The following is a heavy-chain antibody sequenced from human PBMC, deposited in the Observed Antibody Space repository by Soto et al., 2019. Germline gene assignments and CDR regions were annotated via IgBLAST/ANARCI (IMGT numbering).Heavy chain of an antibody. CDR2: IFPGDSDI. Sequence: PGESLKISCKGSGYSFTTYWIGWVRQMPGRGLEWMGIIFPGDSDIRYSPSFQGQVTISADKSITTAYLQWSSLKASDTAMYYWVRLKLVAATSASDSWGQGPLVTVSS. CDR1: GYSFTTYW. J-gene: IGHJ4*02. V-gene: IGHV5-51*01. CDR3: VRLKLVAATSASDS. D-gene: IGHD2-15*01.